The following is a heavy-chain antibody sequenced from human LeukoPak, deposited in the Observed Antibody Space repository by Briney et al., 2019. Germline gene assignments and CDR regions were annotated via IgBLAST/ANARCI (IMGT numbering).Heavy chain of an antibody. Sequence: SETLSLTCTVSGGSISSYYWSWIRQPPGKGLEWIGYIYYSGSTNYNPSLKSRVTISVDTSKNQFSLKLSSVTAADTAVYYCARDGGYSYGYYYYYYYMDVWGKGTTVTVSS. CDR2: IYYSGST. D-gene: IGHD5-18*01. CDR3: ARDGGYSYGYYYYYYYMDV. J-gene: IGHJ6*03. V-gene: IGHV4-59*01. CDR1: GGSISSYY.